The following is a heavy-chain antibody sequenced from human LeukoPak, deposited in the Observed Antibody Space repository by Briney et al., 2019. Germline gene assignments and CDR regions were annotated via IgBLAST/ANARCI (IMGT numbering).Heavy chain of an antibody. J-gene: IGHJ4*02. CDR1: GGTFSSYA. V-gene: IGHV1-69*13. Sequence: VASVKVSCKASGGTFSSYAISWVRQAPGQGLEWMGGIIPIFGTANYAQKFQGRVTITADESTSTAYMELSSLRSEDTAVYYCARGVSLVGATPFDYWGQGTLVTVSS. CDR3: ARGVSLVGATPFDY. CDR2: IIPIFGTA. D-gene: IGHD1-26*01.